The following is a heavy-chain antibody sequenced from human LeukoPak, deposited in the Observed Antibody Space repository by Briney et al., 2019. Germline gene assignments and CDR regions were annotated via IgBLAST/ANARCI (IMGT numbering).Heavy chain of an antibody. Sequence: SETLSLTCGVYDGSFSSYYWSWIRQPPGKGLEWIGEINHSGSTNYNPSLKSRLTISVDTSKNQFSLKLSSVTAADTAVYYCARHRTRYFDWLSDRKAFDIWGQGTMVTVSS. D-gene: IGHD3-9*01. CDR1: DGSFSSYY. CDR2: INHSGST. V-gene: IGHV4-34*01. CDR3: ARHRTRYFDWLSDRKAFDI. J-gene: IGHJ3*02.